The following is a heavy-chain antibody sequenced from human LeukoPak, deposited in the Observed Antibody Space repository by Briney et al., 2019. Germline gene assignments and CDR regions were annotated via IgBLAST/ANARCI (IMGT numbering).Heavy chain of an antibody. V-gene: IGHV3-21*01. CDR3: ARASYDFWSGYARPGWFDP. J-gene: IGHJ5*02. CDR1: GFTFSSYS. D-gene: IGHD3-3*01. Sequence: SGGSLRLSCAASGFTFSSYSMNWVRQAPGKGLEWVSSISSSSSYIYYADSVKGRFTISRDNSKNTLYLQMNSLRAEDTAVYYCARASYDFWSGYARPGWFDPWGQGTLVTVSS. CDR2: ISSSSSYI.